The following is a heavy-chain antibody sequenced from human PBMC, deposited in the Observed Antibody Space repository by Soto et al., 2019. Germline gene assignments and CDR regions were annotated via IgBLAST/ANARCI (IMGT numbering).Heavy chain of an antibody. J-gene: IGHJ5*02. CDR3: VKETYYYDVSSYYPLGS. Sequence: GGSLRLSCAASGFTFDDYNMHWVRQAPGKGLEWVSLISRDGTNTNYAESVKGRFTISRDNSKNSLYLQMNSLRTEDTALYYCVKETYYYDVSSYYPLGSWGQGTLVTVSS. D-gene: IGHD3-22*01. V-gene: IGHV3-43*01. CDR2: ISRDGTNT. CDR1: GFTFDDYN.